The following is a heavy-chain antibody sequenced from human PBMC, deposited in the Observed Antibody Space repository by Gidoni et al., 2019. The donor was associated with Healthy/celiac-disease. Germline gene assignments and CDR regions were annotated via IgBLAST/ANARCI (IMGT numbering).Heavy chain of an antibody. CDR2: ISGSGSST. CDR1: GFTCRSYD. Sequence: EVQLLESGGGLVQPGGSLRLSCPASGFTCRSYDMSWVRQAPGKGLEWVSAISGSGSSTYYADSVKGRFTISRDNSKNTLYLQMNSLRAEDTAVYYCAKDSWGMDVWDQGTTVTVSS. V-gene: IGHV3-23*01. CDR3: AKDSWGMDV. J-gene: IGHJ6*02.